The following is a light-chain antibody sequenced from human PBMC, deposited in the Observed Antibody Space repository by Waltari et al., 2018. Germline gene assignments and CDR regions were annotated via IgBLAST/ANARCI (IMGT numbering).Light chain of an antibody. CDR1: QSISSY. J-gene: IGKJ2*01. CDR3: QQSYSTPPYT. V-gene: IGKV1-39*01. CDR2: AAS. Sequence: DIQITQSPSSLSASVGDRFTITCRASQSISSYLNWYLQKPGKAPKLLIYAASSLQSGVPSRFSGSGSGTDFTLTISSLQPEDFATYYCQQSYSTPPYTFGQGTKLEIK.